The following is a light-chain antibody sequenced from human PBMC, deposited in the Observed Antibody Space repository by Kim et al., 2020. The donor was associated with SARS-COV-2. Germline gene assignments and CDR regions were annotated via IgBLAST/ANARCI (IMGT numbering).Light chain of an antibody. CDR2: RAP. V-gene: IGKV3D-15*01. J-gene: IGKJ1*01. CDR3: QQNNSRCRT. CDR1: QFAGSY. Sequence: VHVGERATLACPASQFAGSYLASYQQKPGHPASFLIYRAPTRPTGIPARLSGSGSEREFTLTISSRQSEDLAVYYCQQNNSRCRTFGEGTKVYIK.